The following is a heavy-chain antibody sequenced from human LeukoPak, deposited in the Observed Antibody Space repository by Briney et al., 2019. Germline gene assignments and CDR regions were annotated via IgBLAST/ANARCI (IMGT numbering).Heavy chain of an antibody. CDR1: GFTFSSYS. D-gene: IGHD3-9*01. V-gene: IGHV3-48*01. J-gene: IGHJ4*02. CDR2: ISSSSSNI. Sequence: GGSLRLSCAASGFTFSSYSMNWVRQAPGKGVEGVSYISSSSSNIYYADSVKGRFTISRDNAKNSLYLQMNSLRAEDTAVYYCASGREYYDILTGYFDYWGQGTLVTVSS. CDR3: ASGREYYDILTGYFDY.